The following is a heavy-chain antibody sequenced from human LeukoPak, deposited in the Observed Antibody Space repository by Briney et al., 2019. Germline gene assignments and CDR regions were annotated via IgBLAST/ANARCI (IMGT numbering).Heavy chain of an antibody. Sequence: ASVKVSCKASGYTFTGYYMHWVRQAPGQGLEWMGWINPNSGGTNYAQKFQGRVTMTRDTSISTAYMELSRLRSDDTAVYYCARAAGQLLRPGPGYYYYYMDVWGKGTTVTVSS. V-gene: IGHV1-2*02. CDR3: ARAAGQLLRPGPGYYYYYMDV. CDR1: GYTFTGYY. D-gene: IGHD1-26*01. J-gene: IGHJ6*03. CDR2: INPNSGGT.